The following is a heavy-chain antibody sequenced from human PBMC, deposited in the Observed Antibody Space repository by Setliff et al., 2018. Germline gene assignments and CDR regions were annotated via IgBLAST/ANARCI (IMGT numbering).Heavy chain of an antibody. V-gene: IGHV3-7*03. J-gene: IGHJ4*02. CDR1: GFTFSTYW. D-gene: IGHD6-19*01. Sequence: GGSLRLSCAASGFTFSTYWMTWVRQAPGKGLECVANIKKDGSETHYVDPVKGRFIISRDNAKDSLYLQMNSLRGEDTAVYYCARGTSGWFPHDYWGQGTLVTVSS. CDR2: IKKDGSET. CDR3: ARGTSGWFPHDY.